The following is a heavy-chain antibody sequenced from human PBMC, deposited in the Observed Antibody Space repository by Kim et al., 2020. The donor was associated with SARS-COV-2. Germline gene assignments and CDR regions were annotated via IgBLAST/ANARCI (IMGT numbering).Heavy chain of an antibody. V-gene: IGHV3-66*01. CDR1: GFTVSTNY. D-gene: IGHD2-2*01. CDR2: IYSSGNT. J-gene: IGHJ4*02. Sequence: GGSLRLSCAASGFTVSTNYMSWVRQAPGKGLEWVSVIYSSGNTYYAVYVKARYTISTDDSKNTEYPEMNRMSAADTDDNYCASLSSISSHTSIGYWGQ. CDR3: ASLSSISSHTSIGY.